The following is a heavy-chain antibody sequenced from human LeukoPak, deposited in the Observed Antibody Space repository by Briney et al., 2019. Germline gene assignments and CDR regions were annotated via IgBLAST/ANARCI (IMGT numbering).Heavy chain of an antibody. CDR1: GGTFSSYA. J-gene: IGHJ6*02. CDR2: IIPIFGTA. D-gene: IGHD3-10*01. Sequence: ASVKVSCKASGGTFSSYAISWVRQAPGQGLEWMGGIIPIFGTANYAQKFQGRVTITADESTSTAYMELSSLRSEDTAVYYCARDHGSGSYYYYYYGKDVWGQGTTVTVSS. CDR3: ARDHGSGSYYYYYYGKDV. V-gene: IGHV1-69*01.